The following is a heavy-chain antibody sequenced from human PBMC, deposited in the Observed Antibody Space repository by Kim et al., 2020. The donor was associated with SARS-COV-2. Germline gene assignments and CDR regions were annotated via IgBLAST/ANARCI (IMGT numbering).Heavy chain of an antibody. J-gene: IGHJ6*04. CDR3: ARDLEAYCGGDCYSDV. V-gene: IGHV1-18*01. Sequence: ASVKVSCKASGYTFTSYGISWVRQAPGQGLEWMGWISAYNGNTNYAQKLQGRVTMTTDTSTSTAYMELRSLRSDDTVVYYCARDLEAYCGGDCYSDVWGKGTTVTVSS. CDR1: GYTFTSYG. D-gene: IGHD2-21*01. CDR2: ISAYNGNT.